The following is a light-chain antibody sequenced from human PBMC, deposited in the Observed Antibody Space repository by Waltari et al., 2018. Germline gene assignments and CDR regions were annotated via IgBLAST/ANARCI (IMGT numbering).Light chain of an antibody. CDR2: DVS. J-gene: IGLJ1*01. V-gene: IGLV2-11*01. Sequence: QSALTQPRSVSGSPGQSVTISCPGSSSDVGGSNAVSWYQQFPGKGPKVLIYDVSKRLSGVPDRFSGSKSDNTASLTISGLQAEDEAAYYCCSYAGTYTFFVFGSGTEVTVL. CDR3: CSYAGTYTFFV. CDR1: SSDVGGSNA.